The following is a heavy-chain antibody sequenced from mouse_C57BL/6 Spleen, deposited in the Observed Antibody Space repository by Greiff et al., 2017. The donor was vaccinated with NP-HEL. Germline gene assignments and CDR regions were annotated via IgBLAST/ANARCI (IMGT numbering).Heavy chain of an antibody. Sequence: QVQLKQSGAELVKPGASVKISCKASGYAFSSSWMHWVKQRPGTGLEWIGQIYPGDGDTNYNGKFKGKATLTADKSSSTAYMQLSSLTSEDSAVDFCARVGDGSSSAWFAYWGQGTLVTVSA. CDR3: ARVGDGSSSAWFAY. CDR2: IYPGDGDT. V-gene: IGHV1-80*01. J-gene: IGHJ3*01. D-gene: IGHD1-1*01. CDR1: GYAFSSSW.